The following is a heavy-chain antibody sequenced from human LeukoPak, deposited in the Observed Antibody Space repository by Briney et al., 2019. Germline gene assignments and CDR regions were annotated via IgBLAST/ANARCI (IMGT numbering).Heavy chain of an antibody. CDR3: AKEGSYYVHYFDY. CDR1: GFTFSSYG. CDR2: ISYDGSNK. D-gene: IGHD1-26*01. Sequence: GGSLRLSCAASGFTFSSYGMHWVRQAPGKGLEWVAVISYDGSNKYYADSVKGRFTISRDNSKNTLYLQMNSLRAEDTAVYYCAKEGSYYVHYFDYWGQETLVTVSS. V-gene: IGHV3-30*18. J-gene: IGHJ4*02.